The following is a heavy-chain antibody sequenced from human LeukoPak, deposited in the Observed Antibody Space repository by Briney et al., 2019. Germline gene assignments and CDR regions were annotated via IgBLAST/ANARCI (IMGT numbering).Heavy chain of an antibody. J-gene: IGHJ4*02. D-gene: IGHD4-11*01. CDR1: GGTFSSYA. CDR3: ARDRGDYSNSLDY. V-gene: IGHV1-69*13. Sequence: SVKVSCKASGGTFSSYAISWVRQAPGQGLEWMGGIIPIFGTANYAQKFQGRVTITADESTSTAYMELSSLRSEDTAVYYCARDRGDYSNSLDYWGQGTLVTVSS. CDR2: IIPIFGTA.